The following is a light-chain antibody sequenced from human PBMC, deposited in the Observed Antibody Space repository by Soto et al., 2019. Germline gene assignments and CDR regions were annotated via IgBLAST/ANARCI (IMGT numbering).Light chain of an antibody. CDR2: GAS. CDR3: QQYGSSPWT. CDR1: QSVSNSY. V-gene: IGKV3-20*01. Sequence: EIVLTQSPGTLSLSPGERATLSCRASQSVSNSYLAWYQQNPGRAPRLLIYGASSRATGIPDRFSGSGSGTDFILTISRLEQEDFAVYYCQQYGSSPWTFGQGTKVEIK. J-gene: IGKJ1*01.